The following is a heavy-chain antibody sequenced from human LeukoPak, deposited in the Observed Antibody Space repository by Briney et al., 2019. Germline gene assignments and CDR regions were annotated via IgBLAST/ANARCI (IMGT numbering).Heavy chain of an antibody. V-gene: IGHV6-1*01. CDR1: GDSVSSTTAA. CDR2: TYYRSRRHS. J-gene: IGHJ4*02. D-gene: IGHD5-12*01. CDR3: ARGQTYRGRIFDY. Sequence: SQTLSLTCAMSGDSVSSTTAAWDWIRQSPSRGLEWLGRTYYRSRRHSDFAEYVKSPITIDPDTSKNQFSLHLNSVTPDDAAVYFCARGQTYRGRIFDYWGQGTRVTVSS.